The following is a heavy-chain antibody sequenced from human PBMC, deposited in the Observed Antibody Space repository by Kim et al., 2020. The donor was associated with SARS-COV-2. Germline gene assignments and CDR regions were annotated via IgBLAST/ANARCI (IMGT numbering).Heavy chain of an antibody. CDR1: GFTVSSNY. CDR2: IYSGGST. Sequence: GGSLRLSCAASGFTVSSNYMSWVRQAPGKGLEWVSVIYSGGSTYYADSVKGRFTISRDNSKNTLYLQMNSLRAEDTAVYYCARDYGIAAAGPILKYYYYGMDVWGQGTTVTVSS. D-gene: IGHD6-13*01. J-gene: IGHJ6*02. V-gene: IGHV3-53*01. CDR3: ARDYGIAAAGPILKYYYYGMDV.